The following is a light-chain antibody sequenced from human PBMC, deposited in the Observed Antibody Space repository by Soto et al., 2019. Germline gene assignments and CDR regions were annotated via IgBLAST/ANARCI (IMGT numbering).Light chain of an antibody. J-gene: IGKJ4*01. V-gene: IGKV1-13*02. CDR2: DGS. CDR1: QGIGSA. CDR3: QYFRSSAIS. Sequence: AFPLTQSPCSLSASVGERVSITCRASQGIGSALAWYQLKPGAAPALLIYDGSSWVSGGPSRFRGSRFRADFSYTITSLHAEVLATYYCQYFRSSAISFGVGTKVDSK.